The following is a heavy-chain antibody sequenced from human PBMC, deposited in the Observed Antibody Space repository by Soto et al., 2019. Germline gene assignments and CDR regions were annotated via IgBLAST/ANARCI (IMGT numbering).Heavy chain of an antibody. CDR2: ITWNGGNT. Sequence: XGSLILSCSASGVSFDDYNIHWVRQAPGKGLEWVSLITWNGGNTYYADSVKGRFTISRDGTTESVSLQMTSLKREDTGLYYCARETLSFGSALDVWGQGTMVTVSS. D-gene: IGHD3-3*01. CDR1: GVSFDDYN. CDR3: ARETLSFGSALDV. V-gene: IGHV3-43*01. J-gene: IGHJ6*02.